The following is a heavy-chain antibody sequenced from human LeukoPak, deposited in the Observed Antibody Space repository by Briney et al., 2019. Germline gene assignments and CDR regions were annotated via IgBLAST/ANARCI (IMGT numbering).Heavy chain of an antibody. D-gene: IGHD6-19*01. CDR3: ARDREQWLAPTGSFDP. CDR1: GFTFSSYS. V-gene: IGHV3-21*01. CDR2: ISSSSSYI. Sequence: GGSLRLSCAASGFTFSSYSMNWVRQAPGKGLEWVSSISSSSSYIYYADSVKGRFTISRDNAKNSLYLQMNSLRAEDRAVYYCARDREQWLAPTGSFDPWGQGTLVTVSS. J-gene: IGHJ5*02.